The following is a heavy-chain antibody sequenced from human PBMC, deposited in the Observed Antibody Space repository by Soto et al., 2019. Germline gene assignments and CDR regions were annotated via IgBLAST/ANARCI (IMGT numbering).Heavy chain of an antibody. CDR2: INHSGST. CDR1: GGSFSGYY. D-gene: IGHD3-10*01. Sequence: SETLSLTCAVYGGSFSGYYWSWIRQPPGKGLEWIGEINHSGSTNYNPSLKSRVTISVDTSKNQFSLKLSSVTAADTAVYYCARGSRVHYGSGSEYYYYGMDVWGQGTTVTVSS. V-gene: IGHV4-34*01. CDR3: ARGSRVHYGSGSEYYYYGMDV. J-gene: IGHJ6*02.